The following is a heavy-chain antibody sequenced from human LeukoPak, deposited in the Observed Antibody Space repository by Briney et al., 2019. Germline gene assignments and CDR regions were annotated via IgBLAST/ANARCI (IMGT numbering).Heavy chain of an antibody. CDR3: AKDEYYYGSGDY. J-gene: IGHJ4*02. CDR2: ISYDATNK. D-gene: IGHD3-10*01. CDR1: GFTFSNYA. Sequence: PGGSLRLSCAASGFTFSNYALLWVRQAPGKGLEWVAIISYDATNKYYADSVKGRFTISRDNSKNTLYLQMNSLRVEDTAVYYCAKDEYYYGSGDYWGQGTLVTVSS. V-gene: IGHV3-30-3*01.